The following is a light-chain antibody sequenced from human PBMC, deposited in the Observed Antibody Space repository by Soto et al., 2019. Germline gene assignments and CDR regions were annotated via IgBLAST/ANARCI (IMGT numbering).Light chain of an antibody. Sequence: EIVITQTPATLSVSPGERATLSCRASQSVSSNLAWYQQKPGQAPRLIIYGASTRATGIPARFSGSGSGTEFTLTISSLQSEDFAVYYCQPYNNWPPVTFGQGTKLEIK. CDR3: QPYNNWPPVT. CDR2: GAS. CDR1: QSVSSN. V-gene: IGKV3-15*01. J-gene: IGKJ2*01.